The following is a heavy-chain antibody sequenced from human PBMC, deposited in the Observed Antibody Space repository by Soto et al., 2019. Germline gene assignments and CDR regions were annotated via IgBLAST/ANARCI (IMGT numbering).Heavy chain of an antibody. V-gene: IGHV1-69*01. J-gene: IGHJ6*02. Sequence: QVQLVQSGAEVKKPGSSVKVSCKASGGTFSSYAISWVRQAPGQGLEWMGGIIPISDTTHYAQKFQGTVTTTADESTSTAYMELSSLRSEDTAVYYCARSQGSSTSREIYYYCSYGMEDWGQGTTVTVSS. CDR3: ARSQGSSTSREIYYYCSYGMED. CDR1: GGTFSSYA. CDR2: IIPISDTT. D-gene: IGHD2-2*01.